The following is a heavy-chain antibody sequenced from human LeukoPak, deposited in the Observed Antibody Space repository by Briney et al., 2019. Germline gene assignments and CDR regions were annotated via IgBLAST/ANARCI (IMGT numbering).Heavy chain of an antibody. J-gene: IGHJ5*02. Sequence: SETLSLTCAVSGGSISSNSYYWGWVRQSPGTGLEWIGAIYYSGNTYYSPSLKSRVTISVDTSKNQFSLKLSSVTAADTAVYYCARGPGWFDPWGQGTLVTVSS. CDR3: ARGPGWFDP. CDR2: IYYSGNT. V-gene: IGHV4-39*07. CDR1: GGSISSNSYY.